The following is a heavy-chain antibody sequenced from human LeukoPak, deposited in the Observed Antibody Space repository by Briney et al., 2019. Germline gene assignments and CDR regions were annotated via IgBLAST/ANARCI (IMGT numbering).Heavy chain of an antibody. D-gene: IGHD6-19*01. CDR1: GGSISSYY. J-gene: IGHJ4*02. CDR2: IHYSGST. Sequence: SETLSLTCTVSGGSISSYYWSWIRQPPGKGLEWIGYIHYSGSTRYNPSLKSRVTISVDTSKKQFSLKLSSVTAADTAVYYCTLLAVSGTLSDYWGQGTLVTVSS. V-gene: IGHV4-59*01. CDR3: TLLAVSGTLSDY.